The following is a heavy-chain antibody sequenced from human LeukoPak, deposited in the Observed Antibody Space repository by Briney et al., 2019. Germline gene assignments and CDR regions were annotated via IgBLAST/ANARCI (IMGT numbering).Heavy chain of an antibody. CDR2: IKQDGSEK. D-gene: IGHD6-19*01. V-gene: IGHV3-7*01. CDR1: GFTFSAYW. J-gene: IGHJ4*02. CDR3: AGGSGWVTDS. Sequence: PGGSLRLSCAASGFTFSAYWMNWVRQAPGKGLEWVANIKQDGSEKYYVDSVKGRFTISRDNAKNSLYLQMNSLRAEDTAVYFCAGGSGWVTDSWGQGTLVTVSS.